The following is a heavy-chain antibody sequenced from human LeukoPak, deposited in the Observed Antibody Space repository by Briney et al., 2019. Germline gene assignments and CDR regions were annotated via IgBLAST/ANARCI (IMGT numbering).Heavy chain of an antibody. Sequence: PGGSLRLSCVVSGFTINNYGMTWVRQAPGRGLQWVSSISVNGDATGYADSVKGRFTISRDNSKNTLYLQMNSLRVDDTAVYYCARGSAQIAEDYFDHWGQGILVTVSS. V-gene: IGHV3-23*01. CDR1: GFTINNYG. D-gene: IGHD6-13*01. J-gene: IGHJ4*02. CDR2: ISVNGDAT. CDR3: ARGSAQIAEDYFDH.